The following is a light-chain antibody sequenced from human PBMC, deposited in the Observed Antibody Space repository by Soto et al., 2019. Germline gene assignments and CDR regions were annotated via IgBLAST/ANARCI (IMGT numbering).Light chain of an antibody. CDR1: HDISTY. Sequence: DIQLTQSPSLLSASVGDRVTITCRASHDISTYLAWYQQKPGKAPKLMIYEASTLQSGVPSRFSGSGSGTEFTLTISGLLPEDFATYHCQQLNTLPFPFCQGTRLEIK. CDR3: QQLNTLPFP. CDR2: EAS. V-gene: IGKV1-9*01. J-gene: IGKJ5*01.